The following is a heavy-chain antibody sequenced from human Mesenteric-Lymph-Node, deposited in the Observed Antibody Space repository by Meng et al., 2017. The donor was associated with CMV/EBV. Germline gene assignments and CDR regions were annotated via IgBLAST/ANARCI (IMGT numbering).Heavy chain of an antibody. D-gene: IGHD6-13*01. CDR3: AKDPAYSTSGAFDY. V-gene: IGHV3-23*01. Sequence: ASGFTFNDYAMSWVRQAPGKGLEWVSAIRSSGGSTYYADSVKGRFTISRDNSQNTLYLQMNSLRAEDMAIYYCAKDPAYSTSGAFDYWGQGTLVTVSS. CDR1: GFTFNDYA. J-gene: IGHJ4*02. CDR2: IRSSGGST.